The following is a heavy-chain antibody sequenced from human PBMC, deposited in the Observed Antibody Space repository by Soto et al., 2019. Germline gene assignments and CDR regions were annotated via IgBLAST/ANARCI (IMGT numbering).Heavy chain of an antibody. Sequence: SETLSLTCTVSGGSISSYYWSWTRQPPGKGLEWIGYIYYSGSTNYNPSLKSRVTISVDTSKDQFSLKLSSVTAADTAVYYCARRYGGNFDYWGQGTLVTVSS. CDR3: ARRYGGNFDY. J-gene: IGHJ4*02. V-gene: IGHV4-59*01. CDR2: IYYSGST. CDR1: GGSISSYY. D-gene: IGHD3-16*01.